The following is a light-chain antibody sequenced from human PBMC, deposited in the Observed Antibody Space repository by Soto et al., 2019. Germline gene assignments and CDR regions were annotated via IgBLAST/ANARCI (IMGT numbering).Light chain of an antibody. Sequence: DIQMSQSPSSLSPSVGDRVTITCRASQSISSYLNWYHQKPGKAPKILIYAASSLQSGVPSRFSGGGSGTDFTLTITSLQPEDFATYYCQQSYSSPWTFGQGTKVDIK. CDR2: AAS. J-gene: IGKJ1*01. V-gene: IGKV1-39*01. CDR3: QQSYSSPWT. CDR1: QSISSY.